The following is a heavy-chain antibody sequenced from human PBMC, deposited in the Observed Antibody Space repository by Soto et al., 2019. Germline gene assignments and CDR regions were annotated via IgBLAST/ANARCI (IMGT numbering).Heavy chain of an antibody. D-gene: IGHD3-16*01. CDR1: GGSISSGSYY. V-gene: IGHV4-61*01. Sequence: SETLSLTCTVSGGSISSGSYYWSWIRQPPGKGLEWIGYIYYSGSTNYNSSLKSRVTISVDTSKNQFSLKLSSVTAADTAVYYCARRYGWAFDIWGQGTMVTVSS. CDR2: IYYSGST. CDR3: ARRYGWAFDI. J-gene: IGHJ3*02.